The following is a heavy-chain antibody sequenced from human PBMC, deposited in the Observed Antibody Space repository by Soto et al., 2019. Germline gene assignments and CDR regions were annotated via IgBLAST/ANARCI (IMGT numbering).Heavy chain of an antibody. CDR1: GFTFSSYW. CDR3: VRGVYSAYLAP. J-gene: IGHJ5*02. D-gene: IGHD5-12*01. V-gene: IGHV3-74*03. CDR2: INSDGSST. Sequence: GGSLRLSCAASGFTFSSYWMHWVRQVPGKGLVWVSRINSDGSSTTYADSVRGRFTVSRDNAKNTLYLQMNSLRAEDTAVYYCVRGVYSAYLAPGGRGTQVTVSS.